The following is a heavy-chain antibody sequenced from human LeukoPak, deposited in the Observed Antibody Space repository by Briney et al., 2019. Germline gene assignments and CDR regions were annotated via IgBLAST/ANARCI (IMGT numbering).Heavy chain of an antibody. CDR2: INQDGSMK. Sequence: GGSLRLSCAASGFTFTSDWMNWVRQAPGKGLEWVASINQDGSMKYYVDSVKGRFTISRDNAKNSLYLQMNSLTAEDTAVYYCARSFYRGSYYRWFDPWGQGTLVTVSS. D-gene: IGHD3-10*01. CDR1: GFTFTSDW. CDR3: ARSFYRGSYYRWFDP. V-gene: IGHV3-7*01. J-gene: IGHJ5*02.